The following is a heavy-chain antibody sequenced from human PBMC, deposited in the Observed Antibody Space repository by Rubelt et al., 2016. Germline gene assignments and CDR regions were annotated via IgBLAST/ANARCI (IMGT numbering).Heavy chain of an antibody. CDR2: IYYSGST. D-gene: IGHD3-3*01. CDR1: GGSISSSSYY. J-gene: IGHJ4*02. V-gene: IGHV4-39*01. Sequence: QLQLQESGPGLVKPSETLSLTCTVSGGSISSSSYYWGWIRQPPGKGLEWIGSIYYSGSTYYNPSLKSRVTISVDTSKNQYSLKLSAVTAAATAVYYCAGEITIFGVGVVPFDYRGQGTLVNGSS. CDR3: AGEITIFGVGVVPFDY.